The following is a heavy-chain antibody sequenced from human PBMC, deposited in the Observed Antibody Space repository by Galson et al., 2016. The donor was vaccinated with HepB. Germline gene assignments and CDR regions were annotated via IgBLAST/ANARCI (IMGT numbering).Heavy chain of an antibody. CDR3: ARDQTPLPGDY. CDR2: ISAYDGHT. Sequence: SVKVSCKASGYTFTSRGISWVRQAPGQGLEWMGWISAYDGHTNYGQKLQDKLTMTTDTSTSTAYMELRSLRSKDTAVYYCARDQTPLPGDYWGQGTLVTVSS. J-gene: IGHJ4*02. CDR1: GYTFTSRG. V-gene: IGHV1-18*01. D-gene: IGHD4-23*01.